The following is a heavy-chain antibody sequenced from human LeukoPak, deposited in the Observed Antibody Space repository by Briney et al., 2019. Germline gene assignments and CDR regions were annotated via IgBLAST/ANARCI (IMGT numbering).Heavy chain of an antibody. CDR1: GGSFSGYY. CDR2: INHSGST. CDR3: ARGPQSSSWYFDY. D-gene: IGHD6-13*01. Sequence: SETLSLTCAVYGGSFSGYYWSWIRQPPGKGLEWIGEINHSGSTNYNPSLKSRVTISVDTSKNQFSLKLSSVTAADTAVYYCARGPQSSSWYFDYWGQGTLVTVPS. J-gene: IGHJ4*02. V-gene: IGHV4-34*01.